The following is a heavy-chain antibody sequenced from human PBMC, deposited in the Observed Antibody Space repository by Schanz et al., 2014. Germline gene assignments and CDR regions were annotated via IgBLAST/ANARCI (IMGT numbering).Heavy chain of an antibody. D-gene: IGHD5-12*01. Sequence: QVQLVQSGAEVKKPGASVKVSCKASGYTFTVYYMHWVRQAPGQGLEWLGWINPNSGATSSAQKFQGRVTMTSDPSSSTVYMQLSSLTSDDTAIYYCARVTTGYDSWGQGTLVTVSS. V-gene: IGHV1-2*02. CDR1: GYTFTVYY. J-gene: IGHJ4*02. CDR3: ARVTTGYDS. CDR2: INPNSGAT.